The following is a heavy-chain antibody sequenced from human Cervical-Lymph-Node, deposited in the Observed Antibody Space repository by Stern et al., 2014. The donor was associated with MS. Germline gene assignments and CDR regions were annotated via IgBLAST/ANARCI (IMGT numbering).Heavy chain of an antibody. J-gene: IGHJ2*01. V-gene: IGHV3-30*18. CDR3: AKDGEYDCDIDWYSDV. Sequence: VQLVESGGGVVQPGRSLRVSCAASGFAFSNSGMSWVRQAPGKGLEWVGFISDDASTRHYADSRKGRFTISRDNSNNMLMQQMNSLRTEDAAVYYCAKDGEYDCDIDWYSDVWGHGTLVTVSS. CDR2: ISDDASTR. D-gene: IGHD7-27*01. CDR1: GFAFSNSG.